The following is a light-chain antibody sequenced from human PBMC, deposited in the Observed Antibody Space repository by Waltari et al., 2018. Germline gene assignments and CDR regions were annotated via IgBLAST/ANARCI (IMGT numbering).Light chain of an antibody. CDR2: DVT. V-gene: IGLV2-14*03. Sequence: QSALTQPASVSGSPGQSITISCTGTSGDIGGYHYFSWYQQHPGKAPKLKIYDVTRWPSGVSNRFSGSKSGNTASLTISGLQAEDEADYYCTSYTSTNTVIFGGGTKVTV. CDR1: SGDIGGYHY. J-gene: IGLJ2*01. CDR3: TSYTSTNTVI.